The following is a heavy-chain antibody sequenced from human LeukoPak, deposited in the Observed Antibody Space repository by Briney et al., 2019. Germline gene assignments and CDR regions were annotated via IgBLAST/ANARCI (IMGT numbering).Heavy chain of an antibody. V-gene: IGHV1-2*02. CDR3: ARDEHDSSGYSLYYFDY. CDR2: VTPKSGGT. D-gene: IGHD3-22*01. Sequence: GASVKVSCKASGYTFTGYYMHWVRQAPGQGLEWMGWVTPKSGGTNYAEKFQGRVTMTRDTSISTAYMELSRLSSDDTAVYYCARDEHDSSGYSLYYFDYWGQGTLVTVSS. CDR1: GYTFTGYY. J-gene: IGHJ4*02.